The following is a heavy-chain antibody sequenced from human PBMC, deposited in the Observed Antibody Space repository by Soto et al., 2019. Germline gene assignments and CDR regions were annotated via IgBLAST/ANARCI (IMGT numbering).Heavy chain of an antibody. D-gene: IGHD6-13*01. Sequence: SETLSLTCTVSGGSISSGDYYWSWIRQPPGKGLEWIGYIYYSGSTYYNPSLKSRVTISVDTSKNQFSLKLSSVTATDTAVYYCASGLGAAAGYYFDYWGQGTLVTVSS. CDR1: GGSISSGDYY. J-gene: IGHJ4*02. CDR2: IYYSGST. CDR3: ASGLGAAAGYYFDY. V-gene: IGHV4-30-4*01.